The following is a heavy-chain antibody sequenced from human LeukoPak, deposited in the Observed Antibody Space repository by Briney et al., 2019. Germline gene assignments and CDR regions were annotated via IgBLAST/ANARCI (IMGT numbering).Heavy chain of an antibody. CDR1: GYSISSGYY. D-gene: IGHD3-3*01. V-gene: IGHV4-38-2*02. CDR3: ARVQYYDFWSGYYGVRYYYYMDV. J-gene: IGHJ6*03. Sequence: NPSETLSLTCTVSGYSISSGYYWGWIRRPPGKGLEWIGSIYHSGSTYYNPSLKSRVTISVDTSKNQFSLKLSSVTAADTAVYYCARVQYYDFWSGYYGVRYYYYMDVWGKGTTVTVSS. CDR2: IYHSGST.